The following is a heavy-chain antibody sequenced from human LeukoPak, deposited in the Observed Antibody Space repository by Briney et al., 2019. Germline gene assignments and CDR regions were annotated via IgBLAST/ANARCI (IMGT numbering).Heavy chain of an antibody. V-gene: IGHV4-34*01. CDR1: GGSFSGYY. J-gene: IGHJ4*02. Sequence: SETLSLTCAVYGGSFSGYYWSWIRQPPGKGMEWDGEINHSGSTNYNPSLKSRVTISVDTSKNQFSLKLSSVTAADTAVYYCARGGKGATVKHFDYWGQGTLVTVSS. CDR3: ARGGKGATVKHFDY. CDR2: INHSGST. D-gene: IGHD4-17*01.